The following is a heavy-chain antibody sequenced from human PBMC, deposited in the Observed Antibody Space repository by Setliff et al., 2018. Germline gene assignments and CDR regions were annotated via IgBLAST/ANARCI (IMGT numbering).Heavy chain of an antibody. D-gene: IGHD2-8*01. CDR2: ISPYTGNT. CDR3: SRLVRFCTRTACQRLSGGEF. CDR1: GYTVDDYG. J-gene: IGHJ4*02. Sequence: ASVKVSCKTSGYTVDDYGIAWVRQAPGQGLEWLGWISPYTGNTYYTPKLHCRVTLTTDTYARTAYMELRRLSSDDTAVYYCSRLVRFCTRTACQRLSGGEFWGQGTLVTASS. V-gene: IGHV1-18*01.